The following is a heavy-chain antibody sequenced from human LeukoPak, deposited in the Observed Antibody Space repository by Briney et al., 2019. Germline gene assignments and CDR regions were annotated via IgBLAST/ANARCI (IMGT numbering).Heavy chain of an antibody. J-gene: IGHJ4*02. CDR2: MKEGGSVK. CDR1: GFIFSDHW. CDR3: ARGPPDGSRSDFFDY. Sequence: GGSLRLSCAASGFIFSDHWMNWVRQAPGKGLEWVASMKEGGSVKYYVDSVRGRFTVSRDDAQNSLFLQMNSLRVEDTAVYYCARGPPDGSRSDFFDYWGQRTLVTVSS. V-gene: IGHV3-7*01. D-gene: IGHD3-10*01.